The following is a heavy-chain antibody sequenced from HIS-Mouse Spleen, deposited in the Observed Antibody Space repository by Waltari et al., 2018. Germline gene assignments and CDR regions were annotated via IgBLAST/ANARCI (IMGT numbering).Heavy chain of an antibody. CDR1: GGSISSSTYY. V-gene: IGHV4-39*07. Sequence: QLQLQESGTGLVKPSETLSLTCTVPGGSISSSTYYWGWVRQPPGKGLEWSGGIYYSGSTYYNPSLKSRVTISVDTSKNQFSLKLSSVTAADTAVYYCAREIPYSSSWYDWYFDLWGRGTLVTVSS. D-gene: IGHD6-13*01. J-gene: IGHJ2*01. CDR2: IYYSGST. CDR3: AREIPYSSSWYDWYFDL.